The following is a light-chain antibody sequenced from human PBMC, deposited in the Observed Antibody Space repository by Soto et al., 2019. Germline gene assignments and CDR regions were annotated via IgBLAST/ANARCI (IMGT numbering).Light chain of an antibody. Sequence: QSALTQPASVSGSPGQSITISCTGTNSDVGGYNYVSWFQHHPGTAPKLIIFGVNTRPSGVSDRFSGSKSGNTASLTISGLQAEDEADYYCSSYTSNFIVVFGGGTKLTVL. V-gene: IGLV2-14*03. CDR1: NSDVGGYNY. CDR3: SSYTSNFIVV. CDR2: GVN. J-gene: IGLJ2*01.